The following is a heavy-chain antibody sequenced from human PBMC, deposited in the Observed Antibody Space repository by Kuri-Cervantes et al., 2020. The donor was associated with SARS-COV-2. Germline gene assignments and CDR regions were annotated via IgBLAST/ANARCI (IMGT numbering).Heavy chain of an antibody. CDR2: IWYDGENE. V-gene: IGHV3-33*08. J-gene: IGHJ6*03. Sequence: GASLKISCVASGFTFSNYVIHWVRQAPGRGLEWVAVIWYDGENEYYAGSVKGRITISSDNSKNTVSLHMNSLRDEDTAMYYCARGAANYFYMDVWGKGTTVTVSS. CDR3: ARGAANYFYMDV. CDR1: GFTFSNYV. D-gene: IGHD3-16*01.